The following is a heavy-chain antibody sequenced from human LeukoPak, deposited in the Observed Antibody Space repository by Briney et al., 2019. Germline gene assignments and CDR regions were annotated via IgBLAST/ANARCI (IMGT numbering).Heavy chain of an antibody. CDR3: AKDQSPIAAPPYYYYYMDV. Sequence: GGSLRLSCAASGFTFSSYAMSWVRQAPGKGLEWVSAISGSGGSTYYADSVKGRFTISGDNSKNTLYLQMNSLRAEDTAVYYCAKDQSPIAAPPYYYYYMDVWGKGTTVTVSS. CDR2: ISGSGGST. CDR1: GFTFSSYA. D-gene: IGHD6-6*01. V-gene: IGHV3-23*01. J-gene: IGHJ6*03.